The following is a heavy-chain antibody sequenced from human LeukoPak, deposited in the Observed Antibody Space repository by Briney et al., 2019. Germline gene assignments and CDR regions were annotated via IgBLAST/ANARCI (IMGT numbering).Heavy chain of an antibody. J-gene: IGHJ4*02. D-gene: IGHD3-16*01. Sequence: GSLRLSCSVSGSTSSTYHMGWVRQAPGKGLEWVSIISDQDYYADSVKGRFAVSRDTSKSTLYLQMYILTAGDTAIYYCAETLGPGRHFFISWGQGTLATVSS. CDR1: GSTSSTYH. CDR2: ISDQD. V-gene: IGHV3-23*01. CDR3: AETLGPGRHFFIS.